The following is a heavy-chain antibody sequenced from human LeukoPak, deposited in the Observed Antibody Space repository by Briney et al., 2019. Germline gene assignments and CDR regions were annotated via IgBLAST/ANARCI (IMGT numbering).Heavy chain of an antibody. CDR3: ARTTILDY. CDR2: IKQDGSDK. J-gene: IGHJ4*02. CDR1: GITFSSFY. V-gene: IGHV3-7*01. D-gene: IGHD4-17*01. Sequence: GGSLRLSCAASGITFSSFYMTWVRQAPGKGLEWVATIKQDGSDKHYVDSVKGRFIISRDNAKNSLYLQMNSLRAEDTAVYYCARTTILDYWGQGTLVTVSS.